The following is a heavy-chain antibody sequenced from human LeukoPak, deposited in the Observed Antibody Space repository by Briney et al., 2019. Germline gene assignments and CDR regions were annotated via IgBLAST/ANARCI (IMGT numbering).Heavy chain of an antibody. Sequence: GGSLRLSCAASGFTFSSYVMSWVRQTPGKGLEWVSGISGSGDGTYYADSVKGRFTISRDNAKNSLYLQMNSLRAEDTAVYYCARDLGGSGDIDAFDIWGQGTMVTVSS. CDR1: GFTFSSYV. J-gene: IGHJ3*02. V-gene: IGHV3-23*01. CDR2: ISGSGDGT. D-gene: IGHD3-10*01. CDR3: ARDLGGSGDIDAFDI.